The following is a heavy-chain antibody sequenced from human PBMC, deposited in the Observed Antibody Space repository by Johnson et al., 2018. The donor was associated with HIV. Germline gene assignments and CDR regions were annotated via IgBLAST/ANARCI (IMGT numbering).Heavy chain of an antibody. CDR1: GFTFSSYA. CDR3: ANGRAWELLSELEREYTEFEE. D-gene: IGHD1-26*01. CDR2: ISYDGSNK. Sequence: QMQLVESGGGVVQPGRSLRLSCAASGFTFSSYAMHWVRQAPGKGLEWVAVISYDGSNKYYADSVKGRFTISRDNSKNTLYLQMNSLRTDDTAVYYCANGRAWELLSELEREYTEFEEWGQGTMVSVSS. V-gene: IGHV3-30-3*01. J-gene: IGHJ3*01.